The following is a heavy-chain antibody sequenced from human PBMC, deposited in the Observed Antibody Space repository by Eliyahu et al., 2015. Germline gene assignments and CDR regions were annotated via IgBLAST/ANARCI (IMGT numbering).Heavy chain of an antibody. Sequence: QLVESGGGLVKPGGSLRLSCAASGFDFTTYXXNWVRQAPGRGLEWVAAMTASSNYIYYRQSVKGRFTISRDNVKSSLFLQMNSLRGEDTAVYYCARDFVSCGRDCYSAVGFGHWGQGTLVTVSA. CDR3: ARDFVSCGRDCYSAVGFGH. D-gene: IGHD2-21*02. V-gene: IGHV3-21*02. CDR1: GFDFTTYX. CDR2: MTASSNYI. J-gene: IGHJ4*02.